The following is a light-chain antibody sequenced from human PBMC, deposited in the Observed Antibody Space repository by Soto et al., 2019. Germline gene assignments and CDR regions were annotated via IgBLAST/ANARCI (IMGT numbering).Light chain of an antibody. CDR3: QSYDSSLSGPV. J-gene: IGLJ1*01. Sequence: QSVLTQPPSVSGAPGQRVTISCTGSISNIGTGYDVHWYQQLPGTAPKLLIFGNSNRPSGVPDRFSGSRSGTSASLAITGLQAEDEADYYCQSYDSSLSGPVFGTGTKVTVL. CDR1: ISNIGTGYD. CDR2: GNS. V-gene: IGLV1-40*01.